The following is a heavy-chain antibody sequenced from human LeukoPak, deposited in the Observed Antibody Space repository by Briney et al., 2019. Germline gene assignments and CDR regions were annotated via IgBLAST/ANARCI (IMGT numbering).Heavy chain of an antibody. CDR3: IASLYTVTTLEPNY. CDR1: GFTFSNAW. CDR2: IKSKTDGGTT. Sequence: PGGSLRLSCAASGFTFSNAWMSWVRQAPGKGLEWVGRIKSKTDGGTTHYAAPVKGRFSISRDDSKNTLYLQMNSLKTEDTAVYCCIASLYTVTTLEPNYWGQGTLVTVSS. D-gene: IGHD4-17*01. V-gene: IGHV3-15*01. J-gene: IGHJ4*02.